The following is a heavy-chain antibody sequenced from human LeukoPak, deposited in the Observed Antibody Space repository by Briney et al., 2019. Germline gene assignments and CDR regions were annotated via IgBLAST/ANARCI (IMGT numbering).Heavy chain of an antibody. V-gene: IGHV3-30*02. J-gene: IGHJ3*02. CDR3: ATEKVRTGSAFDI. Sequence: GGSLRLSCATSGFTFSTHDMHWVRQAPGQGPDWVSFIRSDGGIQYYADSVKGRFTVSRDNSKNTLYLQMNSLRVEDSSVYYCATEKVRTGSAFDIWGQGTRVTVSS. CDR1: GFTFSTHD. CDR2: IRSDGGIQ. D-gene: IGHD4-17*01.